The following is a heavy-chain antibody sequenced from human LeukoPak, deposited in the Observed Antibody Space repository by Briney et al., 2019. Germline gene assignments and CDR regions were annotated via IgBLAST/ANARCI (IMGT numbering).Heavy chain of an antibody. D-gene: IGHD6-13*01. J-gene: IGHJ4*02. Sequence: ASVKLSCKASGYSFTNYGIQWVRQAPGQGLERMGWFNPENGNTNYAQKVQGRVTMTADTSTSTSYMELRSLRSDDTAVYYCAREHSSSWDQFDYWGQGTLVTVSS. CDR1: GYSFTNYG. CDR2: FNPENGNT. V-gene: IGHV1-18*01. CDR3: AREHSSSWDQFDY.